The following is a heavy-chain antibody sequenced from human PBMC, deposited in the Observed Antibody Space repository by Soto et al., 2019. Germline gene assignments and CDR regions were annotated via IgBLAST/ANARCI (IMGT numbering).Heavy chain of an antibody. D-gene: IGHD2-15*01. CDR3: ARVERHDCSGGSCYYDYYYMDV. Sequence: ASVKVSCKASGYTFTSYGISWVRQAPGQRLEWMGWISAYYGNTNYAQKLQGRVTITTDTSTSTAYMELRSLRSDDTAVYYCARVERHDCSGGSCYYDYYYMDVWGKGTTVTVSS. J-gene: IGHJ6*03. V-gene: IGHV1-18*01. CDR2: ISAYYGNT. CDR1: GYTFTSYG.